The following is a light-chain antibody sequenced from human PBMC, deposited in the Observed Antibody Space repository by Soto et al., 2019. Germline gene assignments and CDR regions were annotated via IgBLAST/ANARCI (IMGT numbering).Light chain of an antibody. CDR2: DAS. J-gene: IGKJ3*01. CDR3: QQRSTL. V-gene: IGKV3-11*01. CDR1: QSVSSY. Sequence: EIVLTQYPATLSLSPGERATLSCRASQSVSSYLAWYQQKPGQAPRLLIYDASNRATGIPARFSGSGSGTDFTLTISSLEPEDFAVYYCQQRSTLFGPGTKVDIK.